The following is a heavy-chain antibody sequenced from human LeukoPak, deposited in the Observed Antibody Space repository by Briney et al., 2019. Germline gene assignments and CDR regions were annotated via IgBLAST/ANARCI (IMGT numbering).Heavy chain of an antibody. D-gene: IGHD3-10*01. CDR3: ARDHYYGSGSYLQAPPDYYGMDV. CDR2: ISAYNGNT. CDR1: GYTFTSYD. J-gene: IGHJ6*02. V-gene: IGHV1-18*01. Sequence: ASVKISCKASGYTFTSYDISWVRQAPGQGLEWMGWISAYNGNTNYAQKLQGRVTMTTDTSTSTAYMELRSLRSDDTAVYYCARDHYYGSGSYLQAPPDYYGMDVWGQGTTVTVSS.